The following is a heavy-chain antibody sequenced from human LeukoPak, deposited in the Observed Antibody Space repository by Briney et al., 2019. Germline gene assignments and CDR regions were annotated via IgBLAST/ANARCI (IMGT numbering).Heavy chain of an antibody. D-gene: IGHD3-22*01. CDR2: ISWNSGSI. CDR3: ASRGYDSSGYYALSD. CDR1: GFTFDDYA. J-gene: IGHJ4*02. V-gene: IGHV3-9*01. Sequence: GGSLRLSCAASGFTFDDYAMHWVRQAPGKGLEWVSGISWNSGSIGYADSVKGRFTISRDNAKNSLYLQMNSLRAEDTALYYCASRGYDSSGYYALSDWGQGTLVTVSS.